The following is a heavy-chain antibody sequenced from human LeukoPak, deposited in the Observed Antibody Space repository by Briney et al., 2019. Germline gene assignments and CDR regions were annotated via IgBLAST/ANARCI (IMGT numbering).Heavy chain of an antibody. D-gene: IGHD2-2*01. CDR1: GFTLDDYA. CDR2: ISWNSGSI. CDR3: AKDQYQLLGFAH. Sequence: GGSLRLSCAASGFTLDDYAMHWVRHAPGKGLEWVSGISWNSGSIGYADSVKGRFTISRDNAKNSLYLQMNSLRAEDTALYYCAKDQYQLLGFAHWGQGTLVTVSS. J-gene: IGHJ4*02. V-gene: IGHV3-9*01.